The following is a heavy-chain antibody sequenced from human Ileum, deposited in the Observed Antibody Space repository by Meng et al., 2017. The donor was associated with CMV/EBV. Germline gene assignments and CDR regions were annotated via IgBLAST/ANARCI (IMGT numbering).Heavy chain of an antibody. V-gene: IGHV3-30-3*01. CDR2: ISYDGNNK. J-gene: IGHJ4*02. CDR1: GLIFRGYA. Sequence: VQVVVAGGGLVKPGGSLRLSCAASGLIFRGYAMHWVRQAPGKGLEWVAVISYDGNNKYYADSVKGRFTISRDNSKNTLYLHMNSLRVEDTAVYYCVGLLTGYYSHSWGQGTLVTVSS. CDR3: VGLLTGYYSHS. D-gene: IGHD3-9*01.